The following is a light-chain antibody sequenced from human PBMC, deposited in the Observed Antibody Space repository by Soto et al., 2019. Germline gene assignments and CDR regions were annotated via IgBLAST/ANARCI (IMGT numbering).Light chain of an antibody. Sequence: QLVLTQPPSVSGAPGQTVTISCTGSSSNIGAGFDVHWYQQVPGTAPKLLIYDNTNRPSGVSVRFSGSKSGTSASLAISGLQAEDEADYYCQSFDKYLSAVVFGGGTQLTVL. CDR1: SSNIGAGFD. CDR2: DNT. V-gene: IGLV1-40*01. CDR3: QSFDKYLSAVV. J-gene: IGLJ2*01.